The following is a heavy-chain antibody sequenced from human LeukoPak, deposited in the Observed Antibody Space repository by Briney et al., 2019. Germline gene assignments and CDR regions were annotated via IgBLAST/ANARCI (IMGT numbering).Heavy chain of an antibody. V-gene: IGHV3-23*01. J-gene: IGHJ1*01. CDR2: ISGSDGST. D-gene: IGHD4/OR15-4a*01. Sequence: GGSLRLSCAASGFTFSSYGMHWVRQAPGKGLEGVSAISGSDGSTYYADSVKGRFTISRDNSKNTLYLQMNSLRAEDTAVYYCAKGGANYDEPFQHWGQGTLVTVSS. CDR3: AKGGANYDEPFQH. CDR1: GFTFSSYG.